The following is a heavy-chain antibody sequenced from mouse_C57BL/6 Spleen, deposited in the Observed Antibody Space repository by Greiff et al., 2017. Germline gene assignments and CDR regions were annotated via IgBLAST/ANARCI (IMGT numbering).Heavy chain of an antibody. Sequence: QVQLQQSGAELVKPGASVKMSCKASGYTFTSYWITWVKQRPGQGLEWIGDIYPGSGSTNYNEKFKSKATLTVDTSSSTAYMQLSSLTSEDSAVYYCARPYGSSYGFDVWGTGTTVTVSS. CDR2: IYPGSGST. J-gene: IGHJ1*03. CDR1: GYTFTSYW. V-gene: IGHV1-55*01. D-gene: IGHD1-1*01. CDR3: ARPYGSSYGFDV.